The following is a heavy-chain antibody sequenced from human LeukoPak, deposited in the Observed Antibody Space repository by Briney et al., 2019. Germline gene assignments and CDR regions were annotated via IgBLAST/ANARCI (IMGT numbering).Heavy chain of an antibody. CDR2: INPNSGGT. J-gene: IGHJ4*02. V-gene: IGHV1-2*02. D-gene: IGHD6-13*01. CDR3: AREQSAAAGGN. Sequence: ASVKVSCKASGYTFTGYYMHWVRQAPGQGLEWMRWINPNSGGTNYAQKFQGKVTMTRDTSISTAYMELSRLRSDDTAVYYCAREQSAAAGGNWGQGTLVTVSS. CDR1: GYTFTGYY.